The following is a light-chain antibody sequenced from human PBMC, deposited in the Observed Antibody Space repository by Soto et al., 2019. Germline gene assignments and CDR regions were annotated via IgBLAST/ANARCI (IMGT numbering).Light chain of an antibody. J-gene: IGKJ1*01. CDR3: QQYGSSYPWT. CDR2: GAS. Sequence: EIVLTQSPCTLSLSPGERATLPCRASQSVSSNYLAWYQQKPGQAPRLLIYGASSRATGIPDRFSGSGSGTEFTLTIRRLEPEDFAVYYSQQYGSSYPWTLGQGTKVDIK. CDR1: QSVSSNY. V-gene: IGKV3-20*01.